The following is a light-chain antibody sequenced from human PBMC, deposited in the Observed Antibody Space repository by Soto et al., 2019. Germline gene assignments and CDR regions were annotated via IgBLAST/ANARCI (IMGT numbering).Light chain of an antibody. CDR1: QSISNH. V-gene: IGKV1-12*01. J-gene: IGKJ5*01. CDR2: AAS. Sequence: IQMTQSPSSVSSSTGDRVTITCRASQSISNHLNWYQQKPGKAPKLLIFAASSLQSGVPSRFSGSRSGPDFTLTISSLQPEDFATYYCQQANSFPLTFGQGTRLEIK. CDR3: QQANSFPLT.